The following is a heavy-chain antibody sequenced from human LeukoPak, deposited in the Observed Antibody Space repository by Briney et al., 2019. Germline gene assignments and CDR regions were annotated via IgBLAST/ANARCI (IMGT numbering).Heavy chain of an antibody. CDR3: AREVGYNYDF. CDR1: GNTFTADF. CDR2: INPKSGGT. V-gene: IGHV1-2*02. D-gene: IGHD1-26*01. Sequence: ASVKVSCKASGNTFTADFLHRVRQAPGQGLEWMGWINPKSGGTYYAQRFQGRVTMTRDTSITTAYMEVTSLRSDDTAVYYCAREVGYNYDFWGQGTLVTVSS. J-gene: IGHJ4*02.